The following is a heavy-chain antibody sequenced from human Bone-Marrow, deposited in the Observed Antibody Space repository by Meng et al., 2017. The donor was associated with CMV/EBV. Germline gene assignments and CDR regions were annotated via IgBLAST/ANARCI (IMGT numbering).Heavy chain of an antibody. Sequence: SETLSLTCTVSDDSISSSTYYWGWIRQPPGKGLEWIGEINHSGSTNYNPSLKSRVTISVDTSKNQFSLKLSSVTAADTAVYYCARAPQNGYSSYYYYGMDVWGQGTTVTVSS. J-gene: IGHJ6*02. CDR3: ARAPQNGYSSYYYYGMDV. CDR2: INHSGST. CDR1: DDSISSSTYY. D-gene: IGHD6-13*01. V-gene: IGHV4-39*07.